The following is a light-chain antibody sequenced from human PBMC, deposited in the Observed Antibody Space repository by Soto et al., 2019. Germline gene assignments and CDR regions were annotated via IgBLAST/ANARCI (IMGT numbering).Light chain of an antibody. CDR1: QNVSTW. CDR3: QQGSRFPFT. Sequence: DIQITQSPSSVSASVGDRVTVTCRASQNVSTWLTWYQQTPGKAPNLLIYGASTLQRGVPSRFSGSGSGTEFTLTISSLQPEDFAIYFCQQGSRFPFTFDPGTRVDFK. CDR2: GAS. V-gene: IGKV1-12*01. J-gene: IGKJ3*01.